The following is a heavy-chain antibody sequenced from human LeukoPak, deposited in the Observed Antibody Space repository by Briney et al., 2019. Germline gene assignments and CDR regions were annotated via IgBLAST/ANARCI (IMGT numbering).Heavy chain of an antibody. D-gene: IGHD2-2*01. CDR2: INPNSGAT. CDR1: GYAFTNYY. CDR3: ARVGSRFCTSNSCSDF. V-gene: IGHV1-2*02. Sequence: ASVKVSCKTSGYAFTNYYIHWVRQAPGQGLEWMGWINPNSGATKYAQKFEGRVTMTRDTSITTVYMELSSLRSDDTAVVYCARVGSRFCTSNSCSDFWGQGTLVAVSS. J-gene: IGHJ4*03.